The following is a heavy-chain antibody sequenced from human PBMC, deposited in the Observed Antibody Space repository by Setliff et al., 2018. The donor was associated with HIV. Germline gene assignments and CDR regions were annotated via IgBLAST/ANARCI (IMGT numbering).Heavy chain of an antibody. Sequence: PSETLSLTCTVFGGSISSSSYYWGWIRQPPGKGLEWIGSIYFSGRTYYNPSLKSRVTMSVDTSKHQFSLNLNSVTAADTAVYFCATSEWELIDFDYWGQGTPVTVSS. CDR3: ATSEWELIDFDY. J-gene: IGHJ4*02. CDR2: IYFSGRT. CDR1: GGSISSSSYY. D-gene: IGHD1-26*01. V-gene: IGHV4-39*01.